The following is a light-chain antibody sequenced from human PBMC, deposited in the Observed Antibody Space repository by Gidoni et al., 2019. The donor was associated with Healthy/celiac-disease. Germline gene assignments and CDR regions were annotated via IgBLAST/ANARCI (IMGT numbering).Light chain of an antibody. V-gene: IGKV1-5*03. J-gene: IGKJ1*01. CDR2: KAS. CDR1: QSISSW. Sequence: DIQMTQSPSTLSASVGDRVTITPRASQSISSWLAWYQQKPGKAPKLLIYKASSLESGVPSRFSGSGSGTEFTLTISSLQPDDFATYYCQQYNSSPWTFGQGTKVEIK. CDR3: QQYNSSPWT.